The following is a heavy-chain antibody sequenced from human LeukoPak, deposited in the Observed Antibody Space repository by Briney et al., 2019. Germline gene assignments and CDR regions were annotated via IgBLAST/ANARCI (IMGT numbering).Heavy chain of an antibody. CDR1: GFIVSNNY. D-gene: IGHD6-13*01. J-gene: IGHJ6*02. CDR3: ARFPGIANVFYYGMDV. CDR2: IYSGGST. Sequence: GGSLRLSCAASGFIVSNNYINWVRQAPGKGLEWVSVIYSGGSTYYADSVKGRFTISRDSSKNTLYLQMNSLRVEDTAVYHCARFPGIANVFYYGMDVWGQGTTVTVSS. V-gene: IGHV3-66*01.